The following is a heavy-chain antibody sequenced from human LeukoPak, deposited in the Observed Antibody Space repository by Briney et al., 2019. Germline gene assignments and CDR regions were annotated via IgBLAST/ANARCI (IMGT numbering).Heavy chain of an antibody. CDR2: VYYSGTT. CDR3: VRYSMWGSYLYYFDY. CDR1: GGSISNTNYY. V-gene: IGHV4-39*01. Sequence: SETLSLTCTVSGGSISNTNYYWGWIRQPPGKGLEWIGSVYYSGTTYYNSSLKSRVTISVDTSKNQFSLKLSSVTAADTAMYYCVRYSMWGSYLYYFDYWGQGTLVTVSS. J-gene: IGHJ4*02. D-gene: IGHD3-16*02.